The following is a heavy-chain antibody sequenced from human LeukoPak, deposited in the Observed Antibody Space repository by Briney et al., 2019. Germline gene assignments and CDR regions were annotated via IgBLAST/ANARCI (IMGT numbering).Heavy chain of an antibody. Sequence: GGSLRLSCAASGFTFSSYGMHWVRQAPGKGLEWVAVISYDGSNKYYADSMKGRFTISRDNSKNTLYLQMNSLRAEDTAVYYCAKANGGGHYYYYGMDVWGQGTTVTVSS. J-gene: IGHJ6*02. D-gene: IGHD3-16*01. V-gene: IGHV3-30*18. CDR2: ISYDGSNK. CDR3: AKANGGGHYYYYGMDV. CDR1: GFTFSSYG.